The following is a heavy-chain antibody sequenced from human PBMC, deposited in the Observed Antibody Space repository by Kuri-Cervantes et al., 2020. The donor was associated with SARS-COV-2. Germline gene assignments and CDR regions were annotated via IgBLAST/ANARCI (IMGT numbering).Heavy chain of an antibody. CDR2: INWNGGST. Sequence: GESLKISCAASGFTFSSYGMSWVRQAPGKGLEWVSGINWNGGSTGYADSVKGRFTISRDNAKNSLYLQMNSLRAEDTAVYYCARDGDGEWLVQSGVAFDIWGQGTMVTVSS. D-gene: IGHD6-19*01. CDR1: GFTFSSYG. CDR3: ARDGDGEWLVQSGVAFDI. J-gene: IGHJ3*02. V-gene: IGHV3-20*04.